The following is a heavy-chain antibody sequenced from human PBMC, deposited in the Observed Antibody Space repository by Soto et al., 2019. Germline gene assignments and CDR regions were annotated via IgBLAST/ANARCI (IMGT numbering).Heavy chain of an antibody. Sequence: GGSLRLSCAASGFTLSRYAMSWVRQAPGKGLEWVSAISGSGGSTYYADSVKGRFTISRDNSKNTLYLQMNSLRAEDTAVYYCAKVFEYYDFWSGYYPDYWGQGTLVTVSS. V-gene: IGHV3-23*01. J-gene: IGHJ4*02. CDR3: AKVFEYYDFWSGYYPDY. D-gene: IGHD3-3*01. CDR1: GFTLSRYA. CDR2: ISGSGGST.